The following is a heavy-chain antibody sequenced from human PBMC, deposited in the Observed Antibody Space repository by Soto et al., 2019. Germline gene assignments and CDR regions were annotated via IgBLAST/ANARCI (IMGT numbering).Heavy chain of an antibody. D-gene: IGHD1-26*01. CDR1: GGSISSYY. V-gene: IGHV4-59*01. CDR3: ARVEQNHRFDP. J-gene: IGHJ5*02. CDR2: IYYSGST. Sequence: SETLSLTCTVSGGSISSYYWSWIRQPPGKGLEWIGYIYYSGSTNYNPSLKSRVTISVDTSKNQFSLKLSSVTAADTAVYYCARVEQNHRFDPWGQGTLVTVSS.